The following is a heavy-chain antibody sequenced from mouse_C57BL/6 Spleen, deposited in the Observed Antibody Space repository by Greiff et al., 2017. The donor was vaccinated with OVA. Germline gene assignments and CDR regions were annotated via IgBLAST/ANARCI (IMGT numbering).Heavy chain of an antibody. V-gene: IGHV3-8*01. J-gene: IGHJ1*03. CDR2: ISYSGST. Sequence: DVKLVESGPGLAKPSQTLSLTCSVTGYSITSDYWNWIRKFPGNKLEYMGYISYSGSTYYNPSLKSRISITRDTSKNQYYLQLNSVTTEDTATYYCARGDYYGSPWYFDVWGTGTTVTVSS. CDR1: GYSITSDY. D-gene: IGHD1-1*01. CDR3: ARGDYYGSPWYFDV.